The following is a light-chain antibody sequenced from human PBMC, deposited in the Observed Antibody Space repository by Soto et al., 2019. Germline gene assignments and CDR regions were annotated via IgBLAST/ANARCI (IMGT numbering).Light chain of an antibody. Sequence: EIVLTQSPGTLSLSPGERATLSCRASQSINNRYLAWYQQKPGQAPRLLLYAASSRATGIPERFRGSGSGTDFTFTISRLEPEDFAVYYCQQFGSSPGFTFGPGTKVYI. CDR1: QSINNRY. J-gene: IGKJ3*01. V-gene: IGKV3-20*01. CDR2: AAS. CDR3: QQFGSSPGFT.